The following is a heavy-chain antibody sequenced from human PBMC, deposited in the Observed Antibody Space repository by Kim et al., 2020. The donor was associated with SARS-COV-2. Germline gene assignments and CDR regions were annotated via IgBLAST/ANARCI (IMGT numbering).Heavy chain of an antibody. D-gene: IGHD5-12*01. Sequence: DSVKGRFTISRDSSKNTMYLKMTSLRAEDTAVYYCAKGSGYDAFDIWGQGTMVTVSS. V-gene: IGHV3-23*01. J-gene: IGHJ3*02. CDR3: AKGSGYDAFDI.